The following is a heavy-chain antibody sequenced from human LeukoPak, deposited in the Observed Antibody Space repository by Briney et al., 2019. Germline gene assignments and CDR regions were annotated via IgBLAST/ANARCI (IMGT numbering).Heavy chain of an antibody. CDR1: GGSISSYY. V-gene: IGHV4-59*08. J-gene: IGHJ4*02. Sequence: PSETLSLTCTVSGGSISSYYWSWIRQPPGKGLEWIGYIYYSGSTNYNPSLKSRVTISVDTSKNQFSLKLSSVTAADTAVYYCASQSTGSSWYFDYWGQGTLVTVSS. CDR2: IYYSGST. CDR3: ASQSTGSSWYFDY. D-gene: IGHD6-13*01.